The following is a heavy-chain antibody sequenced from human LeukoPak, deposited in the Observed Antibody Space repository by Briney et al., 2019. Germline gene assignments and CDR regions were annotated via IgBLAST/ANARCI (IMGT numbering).Heavy chain of an antibody. J-gene: IGHJ4*02. D-gene: IGHD2-2*01. Sequence: GGSLRLSCAASGFTFSNYAMTWVRQAPGKGLEWVSGISGGGGNTYYADSVKGRFTISRDNSKNTLYLQMNSLRAEDTAVYYCARDSALVVPAALDYWGQGTLVTVSS. CDR2: ISGGGGNT. CDR3: ARDSALVVPAALDY. V-gene: IGHV3-23*01. CDR1: GFTFSNYA.